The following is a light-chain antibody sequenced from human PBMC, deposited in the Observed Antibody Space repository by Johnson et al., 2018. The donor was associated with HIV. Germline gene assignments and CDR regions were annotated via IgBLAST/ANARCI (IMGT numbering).Light chain of an antibody. V-gene: IGLV1-51*02. J-gene: IGLJ1*01. Sequence: QSVLTQPPSVSAAPGQKVTISCSGSTSNIGNNYVSWYQHLPGTAPKLLIYENNKRPSGIPDRFSGSRSGTSATLGITGLQTGDEADYYCGTWDSSLGASYVVATGTQVTLL. CDR3: GTWDSSLGASYV. CDR1: TSNIGNNY. CDR2: ENN.